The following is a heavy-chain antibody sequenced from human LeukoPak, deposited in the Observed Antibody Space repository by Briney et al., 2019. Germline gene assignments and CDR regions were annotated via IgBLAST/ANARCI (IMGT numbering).Heavy chain of an antibody. CDR2: INPNSGGT. J-gene: IGHJ4*02. D-gene: IGHD3-10*01. V-gene: IGHV1-2*02. CDR3: ARSMVRGVINLNFDY. CDR1: GYTFTGYY. Sequence: ASVKVSRKASGYTFTGYYMHWVRQAPGPGIEWMGWINPNSGGTNYAQKFQGRVTMTRDTSISTAYMELSRLRSDDTAVYYCARSMVRGVINLNFDYWGQGTLVTVSS.